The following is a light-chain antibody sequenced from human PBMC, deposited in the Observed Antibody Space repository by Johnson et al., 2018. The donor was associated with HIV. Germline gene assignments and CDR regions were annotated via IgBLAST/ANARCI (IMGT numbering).Light chain of an antibody. CDR3: GTWDSSLSAGGV. CDR2: ENN. J-gene: IGLJ1*01. CDR1: SSNIGNNY. V-gene: IGLV1-51*02. Sequence: QSVLTQPPSVSAAPGQKVTISCSGSSSNIGNNYVSWYQQLPGTAPKLLIYENNKRPSGIPDRFSGSKSGTSATLGITGLQTGDEADYYCGTWDSSLSAGGVVGTGTKVTAL.